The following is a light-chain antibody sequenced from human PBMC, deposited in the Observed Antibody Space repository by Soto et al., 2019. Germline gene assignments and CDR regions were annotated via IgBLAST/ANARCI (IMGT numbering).Light chain of an antibody. CDR3: AAWDDSLNGHV. Sequence: VLTQPHSASGTPGHRVTISCSGSSSNIGTSSVHWFQQLPGTAPKLLISTTNQRPSGVPVRFSGSKSGTSASLAISGLQSEDEADYYCAAWDDSLNGHVFGTGTRSPS. CDR1: SSNIGTSS. V-gene: IGLV1-44*01. CDR2: TTN. J-gene: IGLJ1*01.